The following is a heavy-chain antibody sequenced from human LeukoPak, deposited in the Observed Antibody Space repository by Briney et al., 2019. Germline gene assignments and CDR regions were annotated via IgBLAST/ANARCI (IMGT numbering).Heavy chain of an antibody. CDR1: GYSISSGYY. J-gene: IGHJ4*02. V-gene: IGHV4-38-2*02. D-gene: IGHD6-13*01. Sequence: SETLSLTCTVSGYSISSGYYWGWIRQPPGKGLEWIGSIYHSGSTYYNPSLKSRVTISVDTSKNQFSLKLSSVTAADTAVYYCARVRVGQQLADFDYWGQGTLVTVSS. CDR3: ARVRVGQQLADFDY. CDR2: IYHSGST.